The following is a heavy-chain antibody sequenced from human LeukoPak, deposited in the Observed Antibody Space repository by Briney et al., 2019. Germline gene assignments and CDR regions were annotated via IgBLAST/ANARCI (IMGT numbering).Heavy chain of an antibody. CDR3: ARVRQGSGSPNTFDY. D-gene: IGHD3-10*01. CDR2: ISAYNGNT. CDR1: GYTFTSYG. J-gene: IGHJ4*02. V-gene: IGHV1-18*01. Sequence: ASVKVSCKASGYTFTSYGISWVRQAPGQGLEWMGWISAYNGNTNYAQKLQGRVTMTTDTSTSTAYMELRSLRSDDTAVYYCARVRQGSGSPNTFDYWGQGTLVTVSS.